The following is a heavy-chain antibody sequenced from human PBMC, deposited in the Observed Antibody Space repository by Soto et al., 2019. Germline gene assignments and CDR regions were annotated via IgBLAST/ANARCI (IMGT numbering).Heavy chain of an antibody. J-gene: IGHJ4*02. D-gene: IGHD3-16*01. CDR1: GYTFTSYG. Sequence: QVQLVQSGAEVKKPGASVTVSCKASGYTFTSYGISWVRQAPGQGLEWMGWISPHNGNSNYAQKLQDRVNMTTDTSTTTAYMELRSLRSDDTAVYYCARDKGDYFDYWGQGTLVTVSS. CDR3: ARDKGDYFDY. CDR2: ISPHNGNS. V-gene: IGHV1-18*01.